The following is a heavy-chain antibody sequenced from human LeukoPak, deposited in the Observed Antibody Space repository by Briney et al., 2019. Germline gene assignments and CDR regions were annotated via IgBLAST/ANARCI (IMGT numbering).Heavy chain of an antibody. D-gene: IGHD3-10*01. Sequence: GGSLRLSCAASGFTFSSYGMHWVRQAPGKGLEWVAVISYDGSNKYYADSVKGRFTISRDNSKNTLYLQVNSLRAEDTAVYYCAKDRVTMVRGVISHIPHLRKTRRYYGMDVWGKGTTVTVSS. J-gene: IGHJ6*04. CDR2: ISYDGSNK. V-gene: IGHV3-30*18. CDR1: GFTFSSYG. CDR3: AKDRVTMVRGVISHIPHLRKTRRYYGMDV.